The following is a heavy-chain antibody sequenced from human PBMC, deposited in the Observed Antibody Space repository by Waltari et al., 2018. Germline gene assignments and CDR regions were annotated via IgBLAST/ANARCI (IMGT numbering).Heavy chain of an antibody. CDR2: FFYTGST. Sequence: QLQLQESGPRLVKPSETLSLPCSVSGDSITSSIYYWAWIRQPPGKGLEWIGSFFYTGSTYYKASLKSRVTISVDTSKNYFSLSLTSVTATDTAIYFCARTFMVRTIRSRGWFDPWGQGTLVTVSS. CDR1: GDSITSSIYY. J-gene: IGHJ5*02. D-gene: IGHD3-10*01. V-gene: IGHV4-39*02. CDR3: ARTFMVRTIRSRGWFDP.